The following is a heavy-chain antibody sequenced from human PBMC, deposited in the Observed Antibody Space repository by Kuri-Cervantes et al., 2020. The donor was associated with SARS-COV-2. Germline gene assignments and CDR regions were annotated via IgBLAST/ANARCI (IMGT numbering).Heavy chain of an antibody. CDR2: ISSNGETT. J-gene: IGHJ3*01. V-gene: IGHV3-64D*06. CDR1: GFTFNAYS. D-gene: IGHD1-1*01. CDR3: VTRGGSEAFDV. Sequence: GESLKISCSASGFTFNAYSMHWVRQAPGKGLEYVPAISSNGETTYYADSVKGRFIISRDNSKNTLFLQRSGLRAEDTAVYFCVTRGGSEAFDVWGQGTMVTVSS.